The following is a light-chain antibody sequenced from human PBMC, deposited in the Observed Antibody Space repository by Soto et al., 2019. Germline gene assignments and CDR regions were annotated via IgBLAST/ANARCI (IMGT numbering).Light chain of an antibody. V-gene: IGKV1-27*01. Sequence: MSQSPSSMSASVGDRVTITCRASQSISSYLDWYQQKPGKAPTLLIYAASTLPTGVPSRFSGSGSGTDFTLTISSLQPEDFAAYYCHQYNSSPRTFGQGTKVDIK. CDR2: AAS. CDR1: QSISSY. J-gene: IGKJ1*01. CDR3: HQYNSSPRT.